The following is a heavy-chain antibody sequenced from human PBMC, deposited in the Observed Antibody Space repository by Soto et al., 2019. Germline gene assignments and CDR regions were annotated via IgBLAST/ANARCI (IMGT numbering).Heavy chain of an antibody. CDR1: GGSINSYY. Sequence: SETLSLTCTVSGGSINSYYWSWIRQPPGKGLEWIGHIYYSGSTTYNPSLKSRVTISVDTSKNQFSLKLSSVTAADTAVYYCAPNWNFDYWGQGTLVTVSS. J-gene: IGHJ4*02. D-gene: IGHD2-8*01. CDR3: APNWNFDY. V-gene: IGHV4-59*01. CDR2: IYYSGST.